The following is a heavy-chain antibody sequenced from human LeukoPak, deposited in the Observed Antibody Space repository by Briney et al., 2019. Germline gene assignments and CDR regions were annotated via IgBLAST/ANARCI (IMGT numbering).Heavy chain of an antibody. CDR2: ISGSGGST. CDR3: AKKRWLQWDFDY. D-gene: IGHD5-24*01. J-gene: IGHJ4*02. V-gene: IGHV3-23*01. CDR1: GFTFSSYA. Sequence: PGGSLRLSCAASGFTFSSYAMSWVRQAPGKGLEWVSAISGSGGSTYYADSVKGRFTISRDNAKNSLYLQMNSLRAEDTAVYYCAKKRWLQWDFDYWGQGTLVTVSS.